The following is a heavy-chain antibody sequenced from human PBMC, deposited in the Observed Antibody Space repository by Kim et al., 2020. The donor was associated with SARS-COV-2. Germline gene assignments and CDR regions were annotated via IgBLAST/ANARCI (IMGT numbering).Heavy chain of an antibody. D-gene: IGHD5-12*01. V-gene: IGHV1-69*04. Sequence: KFQGRVTITADKSTSTAYMELSSLRSEDAAVYYCAGEEGGGDGYNSPFDYWGQGTLVTVSS. CDR3: AGEEGGGDGYNSPFDY. J-gene: IGHJ4*02.